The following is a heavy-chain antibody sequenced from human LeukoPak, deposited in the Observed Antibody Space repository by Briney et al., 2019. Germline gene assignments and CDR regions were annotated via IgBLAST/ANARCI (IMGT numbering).Heavy chain of an antibody. D-gene: IGHD6-13*01. J-gene: IGHJ5*02. CDR1: GXTXXSYX. CDR2: XSGSGGST. CDR3: AKDLDSSSWYEVPPNWFDP. Sequence: GXTXXSYXMSWVRQAPGKGLEXXSAXSGSGGSTYYADSVKGRFTISRDNSKNTLYLQMNSLRAEDTAVYYCAKDLDSSSWYEVPPNWFDPWGQGTLVTVSS. V-gene: IGHV3-23*01.